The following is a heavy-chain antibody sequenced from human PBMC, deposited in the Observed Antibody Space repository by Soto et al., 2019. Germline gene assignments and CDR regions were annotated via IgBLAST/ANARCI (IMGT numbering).Heavy chain of an antibody. D-gene: IGHD3-9*01. Sequence: PSETLSLTCTVSGGSISSYYWSWIRQPPGKGLEWIGFFYYSGSTNYNPSLKSRVTISVDTSKNQLSLKLSSVTAADTAVYYCARHGILTGFNWFDPWGQGTLVTVSS. V-gene: IGHV4-59*08. J-gene: IGHJ5*02. CDR1: GGSISSYY. CDR2: FYYSGST. CDR3: ARHGILTGFNWFDP.